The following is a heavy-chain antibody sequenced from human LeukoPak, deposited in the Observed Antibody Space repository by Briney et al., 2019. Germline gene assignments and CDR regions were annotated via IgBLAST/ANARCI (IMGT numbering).Heavy chain of an antibody. D-gene: IGHD3-10*01. CDR1: GGSISSGGYY. V-gene: IGHV4-31*03. Sequence: PLQTLSLTCTVSGGSISSGGYYWSWIRQHPGKGLEWIGYIYYSGSTYYNPSLKSRVTISVDTSKNQFSLKLSSVTAADTAVYYCARAGLLWFGESGGMDVWGQGTTVTVSS. CDR2: IYYSGST. J-gene: IGHJ6*02. CDR3: ARAGLLWFGESGGMDV.